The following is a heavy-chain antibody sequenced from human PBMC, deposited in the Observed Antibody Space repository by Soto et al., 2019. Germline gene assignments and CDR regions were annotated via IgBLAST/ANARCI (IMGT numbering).Heavy chain of an antibody. J-gene: IGHJ4*02. V-gene: IGHV1-8*01. CDR3: ARGRYCSGGSCYPAPFDY. CDR1: GYTFTSYD. D-gene: IGHD2-15*01. CDR2: MNPNSGNT. Sequence: GASVKVSCKASGYTFTSYDLNWVRQATGQGLEWMGWMNPNSGNTGYAQKFQGRVTMTRNTSISTAYMELSSLRSEDTAVYYCARGRYCSGGSCYPAPFDYWGQGTLVTVSS.